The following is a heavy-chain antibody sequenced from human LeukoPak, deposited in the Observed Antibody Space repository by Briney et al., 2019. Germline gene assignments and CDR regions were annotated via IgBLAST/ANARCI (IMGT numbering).Heavy chain of an antibody. CDR2: INHSGST. D-gene: IGHD1-1*01. V-gene: IGHV4-34*01. J-gene: IGHJ3*02. CDR3: ARVREDPWNSAPHAFDI. CDR1: GGSFSGYY. Sequence: SETLSLTCAVYGGSFSGYYWSWIRQPPGKGLEWIGEINHSGSTNYNPSLKSRVTISVDTSKNQFSLKLSSVTAADTAVYYCARVREDPWNSAPHAFDIWGQGTMVTVSS.